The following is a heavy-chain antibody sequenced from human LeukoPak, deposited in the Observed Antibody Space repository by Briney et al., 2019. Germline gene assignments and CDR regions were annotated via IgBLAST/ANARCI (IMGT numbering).Heavy chain of an antibody. D-gene: IGHD5-18*01. CDR3: AKCSRYSYGYGLLYSMGFYAFDI. CDR1: GFTFSSYA. J-gene: IGHJ3*02. CDR2: ISGSGGST. Sequence: GGSLRLSCAASGFTFSSYAMSWVRQAPGKGLEWVSAISGSGGSTYYADSVKGRFTISRDNSKNTLYLQMNSLRAEDTAVYYCAKCSRYSYGYGLLYSMGFYAFDIWGQGTMVTVSS. V-gene: IGHV3-23*01.